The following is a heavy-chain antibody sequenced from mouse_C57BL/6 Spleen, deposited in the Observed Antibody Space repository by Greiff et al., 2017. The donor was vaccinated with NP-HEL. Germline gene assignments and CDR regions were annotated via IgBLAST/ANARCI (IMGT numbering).Heavy chain of an antibody. D-gene: IGHD2-5*01. Sequence: EVKLVESGGGLVQPGGSLKLSCAASGFTFSDYYMYWVRQTPEKRLEWVAYISNGGGSTYYPDTVKGRFTISRDNAKNTLYLQMSRLKSEDTAMYYCARYSNYVEYAMDYWGQGTSVTVSS. V-gene: IGHV5-12*01. J-gene: IGHJ4*01. CDR2: ISNGGGST. CDR3: ARYSNYVEYAMDY. CDR1: GFTFSDYY.